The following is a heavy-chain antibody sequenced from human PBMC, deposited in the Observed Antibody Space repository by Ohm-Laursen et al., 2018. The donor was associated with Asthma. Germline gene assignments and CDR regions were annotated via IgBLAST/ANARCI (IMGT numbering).Heavy chain of an antibody. J-gene: IGHJ4*02. Sequence: SLRLSCAASGFTFSSYWMSWVRQAPGKGLEWVANIKQDGSEKYYVDSVKGRFTISRDNAKNSLYLQMNSLRAEDTAVYYCARDGRYDFWSGYYDCWGQGTLVTVSS. CDR2: IKQDGSEK. V-gene: IGHV3-7*05. CDR1: GFTFSSYW. D-gene: IGHD3-3*01. CDR3: ARDGRYDFWSGYYDC.